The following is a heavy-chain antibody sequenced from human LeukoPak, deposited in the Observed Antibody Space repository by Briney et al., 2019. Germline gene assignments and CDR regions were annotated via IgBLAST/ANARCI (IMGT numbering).Heavy chain of an antibody. CDR1: GFTFSNNA. J-gene: IGHJ4*02. D-gene: IGHD3-9*01. CDR3: ARGGYFDWLFDY. CDR2: IYSGGST. V-gene: IGHV3-53*01. Sequence: GRSLRLSCAASGFTFSNNAMHWVRQAPGKGLEWVSVIYSGGSTYYADSVKGRFTISRDNSKNTLYLQMNSLRAEDTAVYYCARGGYFDWLFDYWGQGTLVTVSS.